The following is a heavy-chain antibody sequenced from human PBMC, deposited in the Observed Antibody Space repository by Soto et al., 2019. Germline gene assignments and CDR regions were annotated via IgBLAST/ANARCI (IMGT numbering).Heavy chain of an antibody. CDR1: GGSLSGYY. J-gene: IGHJ3*02. Sequence: PSETLSLTCAVYGGSLSGYYWSWIRQPPGKGLEWIGEINHSGRTNDNSSLKSRVTISVDTSKNQLSLNLSSVTAADTAVYYCASRELEPTDNDAFDIWGQGRMVAVSS. V-gene: IGHV4-34*01. CDR3: ASRELEPTDNDAFDI. D-gene: IGHD1-1*01. CDR2: INHSGRT.